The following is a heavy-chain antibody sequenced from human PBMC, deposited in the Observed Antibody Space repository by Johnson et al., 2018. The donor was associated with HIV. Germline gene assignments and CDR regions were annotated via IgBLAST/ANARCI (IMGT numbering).Heavy chain of an antibody. V-gene: IGHV3-30*02. CDR1: GFTFNSYG. Sequence: QVQLVESGGGVVQPGGSLSLSCAASGFTFNSYGMDLVRQAPGQGLEWVAFIRYDGSSKYYADSVKGRVTVSRDKSKNTLYLQMKSLRPVDTAVYDCARESKWESRTPHAFDLWGPGTTVTVSS. J-gene: IGHJ3*01. D-gene: IGHD1-26*01. CDR3: ARESKWESRTPHAFDL. CDR2: IRYDGSSK.